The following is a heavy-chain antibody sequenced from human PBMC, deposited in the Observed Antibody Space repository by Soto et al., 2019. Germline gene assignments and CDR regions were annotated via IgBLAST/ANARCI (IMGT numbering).Heavy chain of an antibody. V-gene: IGHV3-23*01. CDR3: TMIQNADHMRALHF. D-gene: IGHD3-16*01. CDR1: GFIFRNYA. Sequence: EVQLLESGGGLVQPGGSLRVSCAGSGFIFRNYAMTWVRQGPGKGLEWISSITGDSGRTDYADSVKGRFTISRDNSKNRLALQLYSLRGSDTAISEGTMIQNADHMRALHFWGQGPMFTAS. CDR2: ITGDSGRT. J-gene: IGHJ3*01.